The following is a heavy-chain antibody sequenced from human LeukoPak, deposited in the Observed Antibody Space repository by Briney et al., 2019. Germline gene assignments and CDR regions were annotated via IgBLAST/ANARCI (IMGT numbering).Heavy chain of an antibody. D-gene: IGHD2-2*01. CDR3: ATESGAYCSSTSCYYY. CDR1: GFSFSNYW. CDR2: ISSSSSYI. V-gene: IGHV3-21*01. Sequence: GGSLRPSCAASGFSFSNYWMSWVRQAPGKGLEWVSSISSSSSYIYYADSVKGRFTISRDNAKNSLYLQMNSLRAEDTAVYYCATESGAYCSSTSCYYYWGQGTLVTVSS. J-gene: IGHJ4*02.